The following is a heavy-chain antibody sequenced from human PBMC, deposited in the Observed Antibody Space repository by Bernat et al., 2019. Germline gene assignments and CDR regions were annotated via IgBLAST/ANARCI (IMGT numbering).Heavy chain of an antibody. D-gene: IGHD3-3*01. CDR3: AKSRDDFWSGSTVFDY. Sequence: QVQLAESGGGVVQPGRSLRLSCAASGFTFSSYGMHWVRQAPGKGLEWVAVISYDGSNKYYADSVKGRFTISRDNSKNTLYLQMNSLRAEDTAVYYCAKSRDDFWSGSTVFDYWGQGTLVTVSS. V-gene: IGHV3-30*18. CDR1: GFTFSSYG. J-gene: IGHJ4*02. CDR2: ISYDGSNK.